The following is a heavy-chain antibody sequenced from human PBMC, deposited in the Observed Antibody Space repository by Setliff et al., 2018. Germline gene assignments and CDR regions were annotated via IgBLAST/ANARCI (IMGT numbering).Heavy chain of an antibody. V-gene: IGHV3-23*01. D-gene: IGHD4-17*01. J-gene: IGHJ5*02. CDR2: ISGSGGST. CDR3: ARDPNGDYVGAFDP. Sequence: GGSLRLSCAGSGFTFSSFAMTWVRQTPGKGLEWVSGISGSGGSTNYADSVRGRFTISRDNSRNTLYLQMNSLRVEDTASYYCARDPNGDYVGAFDPWGQGILVTVSS. CDR1: GFTFSSFA.